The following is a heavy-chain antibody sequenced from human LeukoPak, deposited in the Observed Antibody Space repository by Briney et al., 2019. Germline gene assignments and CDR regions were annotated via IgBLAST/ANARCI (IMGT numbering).Heavy chain of an antibody. D-gene: IGHD6-19*01. CDR1: GGSISSSSYY. CDR2: IDYSGST. Sequence: ASETLSLTCTVSGGSISSSSYYWDWIRQPPGKGLEWIGNIDYSGSTYYNPSLKSRVTISVDTSKNQFSLKLSSVTAADTAVYYCARDSPTPVRIAVAGTGVYWGQGTLVTVSS. V-gene: IGHV4-39*02. CDR3: ARDSPTPVRIAVAGTGVY. J-gene: IGHJ4*02.